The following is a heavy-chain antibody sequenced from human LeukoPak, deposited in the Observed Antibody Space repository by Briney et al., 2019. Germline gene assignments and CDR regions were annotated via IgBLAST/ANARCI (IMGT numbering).Heavy chain of an antibody. J-gene: IGHJ4*02. CDR2: INPNSGGT. CDR1: GYTFTGYY. D-gene: IGHD3-22*01. CDR3: ARATYYYDSSGCGY. Sequence: ASVKVSCKAPGYTFTGYYMHWVRQAPGQGLEWMGWINPNSGGTNYAQKFQGRVTMTRDTSISTAYMELSRLRSDDTAVYHCARATYYYDSSGCGYWGQGTLVTVPS. V-gene: IGHV1-2*02.